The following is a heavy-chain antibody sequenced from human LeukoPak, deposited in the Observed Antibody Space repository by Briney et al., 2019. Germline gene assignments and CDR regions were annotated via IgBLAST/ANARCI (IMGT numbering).Heavy chain of an antibody. J-gene: IGHJ4*02. CDR1: GFTFSSYS. CDR2: ISSSSSYI. V-gene: IGHV3-21*04. Sequence: PGGSLRLSCAASGFTFSSYSMNWVRQAPGKGLEWVSSISSSSSYIYYADSVKGRFTISRDNAKNSLYLQMNSLRAEDTALYCCAREFGGSYGYWGQGTLVTVSS. CDR3: AREFGGSYGY. D-gene: IGHD1-26*01.